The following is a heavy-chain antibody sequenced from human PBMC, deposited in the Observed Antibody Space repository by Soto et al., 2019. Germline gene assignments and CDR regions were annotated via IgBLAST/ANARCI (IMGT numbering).Heavy chain of an antibody. Sequence: SETLSLTCAVSGGSISSGGYSWSWIRQPPGKGLEWIGYIYHSGSTYYNPSLKSRVTISVDRSKNQFSLKLSSVTAADTAVYYCARDAHYSGSFFQPWGQGTLVTVSS. CDR1: GGSISSGGYS. CDR3: ARDAHYSGSFFQP. V-gene: IGHV4-30-2*01. CDR2: IYHSGST. D-gene: IGHD1-26*01. J-gene: IGHJ1*01.